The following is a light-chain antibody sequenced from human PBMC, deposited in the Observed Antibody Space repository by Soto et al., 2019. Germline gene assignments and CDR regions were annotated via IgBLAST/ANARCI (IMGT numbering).Light chain of an antibody. CDR3: AAWDDNLSAGL. Sequence: QSVLTQPPSASGAPGQTVTISCSGSSYNIGSNTVNWYQQFPGTTPRLLMYRNSQRLSGVPDRLSGSKSGTSASLAISGLQSEDEADYYCAAWDDNLSAGLFGGGTKLTVL. V-gene: IGLV1-44*01. J-gene: IGLJ3*02. CDR1: SYNIGSNT. CDR2: RNS.